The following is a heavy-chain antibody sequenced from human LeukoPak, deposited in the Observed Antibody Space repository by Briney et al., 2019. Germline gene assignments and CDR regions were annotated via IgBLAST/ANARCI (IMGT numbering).Heavy chain of an antibody. V-gene: IGHV4-34*01. CDR3: ARANGGGSYAYFDY. D-gene: IGHD1-26*01. CDR1: GGSFSGYY. Sequence: SETLSLTCAVYGGSFSGYYWSWIRQPPGKGLEWIGEINHSGSTNYNPSLKSRVTISVDTSKNQFSLKLSSVTAADTAVYYCARANGGGSYAYFDYWGQGTLVTVSS. CDR2: INHSGST. J-gene: IGHJ4*02.